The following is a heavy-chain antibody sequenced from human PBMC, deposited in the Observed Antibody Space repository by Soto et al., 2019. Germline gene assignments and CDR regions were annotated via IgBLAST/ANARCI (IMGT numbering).Heavy chain of an antibody. J-gene: IGHJ6*02. Sequence: GGSLRLSCAASGFTFSSYAMSWVRQAPGKGLEWVSAISGSGGSTYYADSVKGRFTISRDNSKNTLYLQMNNLRAEDTAVNYCAKDSNLMYYDFWSGYSKTPYYYYYGMDVWGQGTTVTVSS. CDR1: GFTFSSYA. V-gene: IGHV3-23*01. D-gene: IGHD3-3*01. CDR3: AKDSNLMYYDFWSGYSKTPYYYYYGMDV. CDR2: ISGSGGST.